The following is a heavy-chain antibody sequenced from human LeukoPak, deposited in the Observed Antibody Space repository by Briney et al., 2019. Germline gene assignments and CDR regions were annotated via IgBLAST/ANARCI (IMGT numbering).Heavy chain of an antibody. CDR2: ISSSGSTI. CDR1: GFTFSSYE. V-gene: IGHV3-48*03. J-gene: IGHJ4*02. CDR3: AGAAHTVVVTSDY. D-gene: IGHD2-21*02. Sequence: PGGSLRLSCAASGFTFSSYEMNWVRQAPGKGLEWVSYISSSGSTIYYADSVKGRFTISRDNAKKSLYLQMNSLRAEDTAIYYCAGAAHTVVVTSDYWGQGTLVTVSS.